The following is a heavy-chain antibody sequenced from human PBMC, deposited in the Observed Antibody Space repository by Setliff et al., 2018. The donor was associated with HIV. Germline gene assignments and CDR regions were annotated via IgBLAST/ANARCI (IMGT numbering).Heavy chain of an antibody. D-gene: IGHD5-18*01. Sequence: PGGSLRLSCTVSGFTFDNAWMAWARQAPGKGLEWVGNIKQDGSEKYYVDSVKGRFTISRDNAKNSLYLQMNSLRAEDTAVYYCAGVRGYDRGYSYATWGQGTLVTVSS. CDR1: GFTFDNAW. CDR3: AGVRGYDRGYSYAT. J-gene: IGHJ5*02. V-gene: IGHV3-7*01. CDR2: IKQDGSEK.